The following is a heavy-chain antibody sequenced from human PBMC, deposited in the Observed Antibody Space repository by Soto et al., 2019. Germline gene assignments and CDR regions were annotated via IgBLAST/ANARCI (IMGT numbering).Heavy chain of an antibody. D-gene: IGHD1-20*01. Sequence: ASVKVSCTASGYTFTSYGISWVRQAPGQGLEWMGWISAYNGNTKYAQNLQGRVTMTTDTSTSTAYMELRSLRSDDTAVYYCARDAAIGMNDYWGQGTLVTVSS. CDR2: ISAYNGNT. CDR1: GYTFTSYG. J-gene: IGHJ4*02. CDR3: ARDAAIGMNDY. V-gene: IGHV1-18*01.